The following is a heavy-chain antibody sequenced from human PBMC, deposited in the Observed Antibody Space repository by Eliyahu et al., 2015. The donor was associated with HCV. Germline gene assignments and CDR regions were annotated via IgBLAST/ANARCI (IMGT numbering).Heavy chain of an antibody. CDR1: GFSFRKYW. D-gene: IGHD5-12*01. CDR3: AEHSAYASDY. CDR2: IKDDGSAK. J-gene: IGHJ4*02. V-gene: IGHV3-7*01. Sequence: EVQXVXSGXGLXQPGXXVXLSCEASGFSFRKYWMTWVRQAPGKGLEWVANIKDDGSAKYYVDSVEGRFTISRDNAKNSLYLQMNSLRVEDTAVYYCAEHSAYASDYWGQGTLVTVSS.